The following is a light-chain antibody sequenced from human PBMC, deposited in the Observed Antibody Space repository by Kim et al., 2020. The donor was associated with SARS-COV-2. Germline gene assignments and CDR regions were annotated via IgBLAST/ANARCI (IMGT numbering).Light chain of an antibody. V-gene: IGLV2-23*01. J-gene: IGLJ3*02. Sequence: GQSITISCTGTSSDVGSYNLVSWYQQHPGKAPKLMIYEGSKRPSGVSNRFSGSKSGNTASPTISGLQAEDEADYYCCSYAGSSTWVFGGGTQLTVL. CDR3: CSYAGSSTWV. CDR1: SSDVGSYNL. CDR2: EGS.